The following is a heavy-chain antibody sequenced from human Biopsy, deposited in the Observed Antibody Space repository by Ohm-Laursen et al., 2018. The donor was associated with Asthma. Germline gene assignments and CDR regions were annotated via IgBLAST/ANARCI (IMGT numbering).Heavy chain of an antibody. J-gene: IGHJ6*02. CDR2: IMTVFGTT. Sequence: GPSVKVSCNAPGGTFSNFAISWVRQAPGQGLEWLGGIMTVFGTTNYAQKCQGRVTITADESTSTAYMEVTSLRSEDTAIYYCAGCQVGYSSGWSLLLKKIYYSGMDVWGQGTTVIVSS. V-gene: IGHV1-69*01. CDR1: GGTFSNFA. CDR3: AGCQVGYSSGWSLLLKKIYYSGMDV. D-gene: IGHD6-19*01.